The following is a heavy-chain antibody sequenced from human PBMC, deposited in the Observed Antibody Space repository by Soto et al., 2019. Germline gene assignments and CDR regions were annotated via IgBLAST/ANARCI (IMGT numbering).Heavy chain of an antibody. V-gene: IGHV3-15*07. CDR3: ATDTSDTVDSAMDF. D-gene: IGHD2-2*01. CDR1: GVSFSNAW. CDR2: IKRKVDGETT. J-gene: IGHJ6*02. Sequence: EVQLVESGGDLVKPGGSLRLACGGSGVSFSNAWMNWVRQAPGKGLEWVGRIKRKVDGETTDDAATVKGRFTISRDDSINTLYLQMNSLKADDPALYYFATDTSDTVDSAMDFWGQGTTVTVSS.